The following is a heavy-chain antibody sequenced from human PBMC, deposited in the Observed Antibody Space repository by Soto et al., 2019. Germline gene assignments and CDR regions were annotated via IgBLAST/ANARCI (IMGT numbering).Heavy chain of an antibody. J-gene: IGHJ6*02. CDR1: GGTLSNYA. CDR2: IIPIFNTA. Sequence: QVQLVQSGAEVKKPGSSVEVSCKASGGTLSNYAFTCVRQAPGQGLEWMGGIIPIFNTANYAQKFQGRVTITADEYTSTAYMEVNSLRSEHTDVYYCARVRPTDYVGNYNHGMDVWGQGTTVTVSS. CDR3: ARVRPTDYVGNYNHGMDV. D-gene: IGHD4-17*01. V-gene: IGHV1-69*01.